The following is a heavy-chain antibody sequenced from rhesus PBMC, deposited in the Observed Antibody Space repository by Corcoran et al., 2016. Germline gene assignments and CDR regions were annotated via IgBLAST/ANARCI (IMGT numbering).Heavy chain of an antibody. V-gene: IGHV4-99*01. CDR3: ARRSGSYGGFDY. Sequence: QVQLQESGPGLVKPSETLSLTCAVSGYSISRGYYWGWTRQPPGKGLEYIGYISGSSGSTYYNPSLKSRVTISKDTSKNQFSLKLSSVTAADTAVYYCARRSGSYGGFDYWGQGVLVTVSS. D-gene: IGHD1-44*02. CDR1: GYSISRGYY. J-gene: IGHJ4*01. CDR2: ISGSSGST.